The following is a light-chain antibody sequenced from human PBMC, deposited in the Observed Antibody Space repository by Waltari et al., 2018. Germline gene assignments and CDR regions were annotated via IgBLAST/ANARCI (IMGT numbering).Light chain of an antibody. CDR2: DAS. J-gene: IGKJ1*01. V-gene: IGKV3-15*01. CDR3: QQYSNWPPWT. CDR1: QSVSNN. Sequence: EVVMTQSPVTLSVSPGERATLSCRASQSVSNNLAWYPHKPGQAPRLVMYDASTRASGLPARFSGTGSGREFTLTINSLQSEDVAIYYCQQYSNWPPWTFGQGTTVEIK.